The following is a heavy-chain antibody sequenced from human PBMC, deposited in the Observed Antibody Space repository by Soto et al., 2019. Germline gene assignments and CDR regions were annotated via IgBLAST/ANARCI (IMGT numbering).Heavy chain of an antibody. V-gene: IGHV1-3*01. CDR3: ASGLVAADYYYYGMHV. D-gene: IGHD2-15*01. CDR1: GYTFTSYA. Sequence: ASVKVSCKASGYTFTSYAMHWVRQAPGQRLEWMGWINAGNGNTKYSQKFQGRVTITRDTSASTAYMELSSLRSEDTAVYYCASGLVAADYYYYGMHVWGQGTTVTVS. J-gene: IGHJ6*02. CDR2: INAGNGNT.